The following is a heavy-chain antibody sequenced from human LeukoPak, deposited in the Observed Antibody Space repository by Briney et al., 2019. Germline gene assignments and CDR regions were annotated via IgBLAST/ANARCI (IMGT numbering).Heavy chain of an antibody. Sequence: PSETLSLTCTVSGGSISSYYWSWIRQPPGKGLEWIGYTYYSGSTNYNPSLKSRVTISVDTSKNQFSLKLSSVTAADTAVYYCARHYYYDSSAAFDIWGQGTMVTVSS. CDR1: GGSISSYY. D-gene: IGHD3-22*01. J-gene: IGHJ3*02. V-gene: IGHV4-59*08. CDR3: ARHYYYDSSAAFDI. CDR2: TYYSGST.